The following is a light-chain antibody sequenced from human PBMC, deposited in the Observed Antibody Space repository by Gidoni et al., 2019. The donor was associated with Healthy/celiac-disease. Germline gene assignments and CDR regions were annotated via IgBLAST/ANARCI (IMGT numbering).Light chain of an antibody. Sequence: QMNQSPSSLSASVGDRVTITCRASQSISSYLNWYQQKPGKAPKLLIYAASSLQSGVTSRFSGSGSGTDFTLTISSLQPEDFATYYCQQSYSTPYTFGQGTKLEIK. CDR1: QSISSY. V-gene: IGKV1-39*01. J-gene: IGKJ2*01. CDR3: QQSYSTPYT. CDR2: AAS.